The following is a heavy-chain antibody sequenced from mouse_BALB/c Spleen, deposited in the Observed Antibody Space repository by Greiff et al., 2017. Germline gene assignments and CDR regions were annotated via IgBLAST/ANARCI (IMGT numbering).Heavy chain of an antibody. CDR1: GFSLTSYG. D-gene: IGHD2-1*01. CDR3: ARENGNYVGYAMDY. Sequence: QVQLQQSGPGLVQPSQSLSITCTVSGFSLTSYGVHWVRQSPGKGLEWLGVIWSGGSTDYNAAFISRLSISKDNSKSQVFFKMNSLQANDTAIYYCARENGNYVGYAMDYWGQGTSGTVSS. J-gene: IGHJ4*01. V-gene: IGHV2-2*02. CDR2: IWSGGST.